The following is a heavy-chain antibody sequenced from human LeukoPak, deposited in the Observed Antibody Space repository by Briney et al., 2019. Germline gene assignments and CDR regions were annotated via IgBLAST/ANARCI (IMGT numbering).Heavy chain of an antibody. J-gene: IGHJ4*02. CDR1: GYSFTTYD. CDR2: ISFYSGKE. V-gene: IGHV1-18*01. D-gene: IGHD6-19*01. CDR3: ARHQAHAVAGMGY. Sequence: WASVKVSCKASGYSFTTYDINWVRQAPGQGLEWMGWISFYSGKEKYAEKFNGRVTMTTDTSTNTAYMELRTLRSGDTAVYYCARHQAHAVAGMGYWGQGTLVIVSS.